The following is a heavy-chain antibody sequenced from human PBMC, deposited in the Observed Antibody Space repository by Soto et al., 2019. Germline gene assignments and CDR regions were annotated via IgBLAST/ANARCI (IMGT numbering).Heavy chain of an antibody. Sequence: QLQLQEWGPGLVKPSETLSLTCTVSGGSISRISYFWGWIREPPGKGLEWIGSIYYSGNTYYNASLRSRVTISVDSSKNQFSLKLSSVTAADTAVYYCATLWFGEGDYWGQGTLVTVSS. V-gene: IGHV4-39*01. J-gene: IGHJ4*02. CDR1: GGSISRISYF. D-gene: IGHD3-10*01. CDR2: IYYSGNT. CDR3: ATLWFGEGDY.